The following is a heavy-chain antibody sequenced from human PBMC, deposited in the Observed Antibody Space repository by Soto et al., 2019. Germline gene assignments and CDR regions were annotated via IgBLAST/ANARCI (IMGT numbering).Heavy chain of an antibody. CDR1: GFTFSSYA. D-gene: IGHD5-18*01. CDR3: ATPGYSYGYEPFDY. V-gene: IGHV3-30-3*01. CDR2: ISYDGSNK. Sequence: GGSLRLSCAASGFTFSSYAMHWFRQAPGKGLEWVAVISYDGSNKYYADSVKGRFTISRDNSKNTLYLQMNSLRAEDTAVYYCATPGYSYGYEPFDYWGQGTLVTVSS. J-gene: IGHJ4*02.